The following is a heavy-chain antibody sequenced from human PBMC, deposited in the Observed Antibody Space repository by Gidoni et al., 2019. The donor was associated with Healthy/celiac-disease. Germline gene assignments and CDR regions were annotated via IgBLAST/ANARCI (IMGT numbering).Heavy chain of an antibody. V-gene: IGHV4-59*01. J-gene: IGHJ4*02. CDR3: ARKDSSGSIDY. CDR1: GGSISSYY. CDR2: SYYSGST. Sequence: QVQLQESGPGLVKPSETLSLTCTVSGGSISSYYGSWIRQPPGKGLEWIGDSYYSGSTNYNPSLKSRVTISVDTSKNQLSLKLSSVTAADTAVYYCARKDSSGSIDYWGQGTLVTVSS. D-gene: IGHD6-19*01.